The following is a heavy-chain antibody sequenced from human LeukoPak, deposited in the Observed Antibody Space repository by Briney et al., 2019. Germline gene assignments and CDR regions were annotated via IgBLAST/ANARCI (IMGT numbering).Heavy chain of an antibody. V-gene: IGHV3-21*01. CDR3: ARDPYSGGYGAYYYYYMDV. CDR2: ITTSSSYM. CDR1: GFTFSSYN. J-gene: IGHJ6*03. D-gene: IGHD6-19*01. Sequence: GGSLRLSCAASGFTFSSYNMNWVRRTPGKGLEWVSSITTSSSYMFYADSVRGRFTISRDNAENSLYLQMNSLRDEDTAVYYCARDPYSGGYGAYYYYYMDVWGKGTTVTVSS.